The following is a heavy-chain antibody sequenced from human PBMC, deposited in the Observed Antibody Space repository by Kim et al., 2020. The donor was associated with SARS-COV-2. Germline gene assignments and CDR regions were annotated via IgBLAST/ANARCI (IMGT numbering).Heavy chain of an antibody. CDR3: ARCYGDYTFLDY. D-gene: IGHD4-17*01. Sequence: SYADYDNDRFTNSRDNAQNTLDLQMNSLRAEDAAVYYCARCYGDYTFLDYWGQGTLVTVSS. J-gene: IGHJ4*02. V-gene: IGHV3-74*01.